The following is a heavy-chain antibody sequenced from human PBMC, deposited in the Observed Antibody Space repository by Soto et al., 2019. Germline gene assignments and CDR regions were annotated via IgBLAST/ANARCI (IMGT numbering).Heavy chain of an antibody. Sequence: ASVKVSCKASGGTFSSYAISWVRQAPGQGLEWMGGIIANNGKANYAQKLQGRVTMTTDTSTSTAYMELRSLRSDDTAVYYCARDSILGPDYWGQGTQVTVSS. CDR1: GGTFSSYA. CDR3: ARDSILGPDY. J-gene: IGHJ4*02. V-gene: IGHV1-18*01. CDR2: IIANNGKA.